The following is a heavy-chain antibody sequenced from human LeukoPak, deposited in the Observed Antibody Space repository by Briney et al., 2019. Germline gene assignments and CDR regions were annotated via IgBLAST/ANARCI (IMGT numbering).Heavy chain of an antibody. CDR2: ISPNSGGT. CDR3: ARGGDYYDSSAAGFDY. J-gene: IGHJ4*02. CDR1: GYTFTGYY. Sequence: ASVKVSCKASGYTFTGYYMHWVRQAPGQGLEWMGWISPNSGGTNYAQKFQGRVTMTRDTSISTAYMELSRLRSDDTAVYYCARGGDYYDSSAAGFDYWGQGTLVTVSS. V-gene: IGHV1-2*02. D-gene: IGHD3-22*01.